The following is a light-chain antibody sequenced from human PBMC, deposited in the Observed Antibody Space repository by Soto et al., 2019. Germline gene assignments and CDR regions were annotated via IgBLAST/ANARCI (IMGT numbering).Light chain of an antibody. Sequence: VMTQAPATLSVSPGERATLSCRASQTINNNAAWYQLKDGQDPSLVIYGAATRATDLPAGFSGSGSGTDFPLTISRLQYEDAGEYHCQQYNTWPHTFGQGTKVEIK. CDR3: QQYNTWPHT. CDR1: QTINNN. J-gene: IGKJ1*01. V-gene: IGKV3-15*01. CDR2: GAA.